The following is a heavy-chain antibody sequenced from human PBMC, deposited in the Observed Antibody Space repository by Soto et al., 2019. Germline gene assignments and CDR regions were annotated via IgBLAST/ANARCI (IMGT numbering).Heavy chain of an antibody. CDR1: GFTFGTYS. J-gene: IGHJ6*02. V-gene: IGHV3-48*02. CDR2: ISYDSDTI. CDR3: ARLYYDYV. Sequence: GGSLRLSCAGSGFTFGTYSMNWVRQAAGKGLEWIAYISYDSDTIQYADSVKGRFTISGDNAKNSLYLQMNSLRDEDTAVYYCARLYYDYVWGQGTTVTVSS. D-gene: IGHD3-3*01.